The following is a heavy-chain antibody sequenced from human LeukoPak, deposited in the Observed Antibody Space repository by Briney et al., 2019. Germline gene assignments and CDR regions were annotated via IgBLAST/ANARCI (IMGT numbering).Heavy chain of an antibody. Sequence: PSETLSLTCTVSGDSISGYYWSWIRQPPGKGLEWIANIYYSGTTNYNPSLKSRVTMSVDTSKNQFSLKLSSVTAADTAVYYCARCSTGYSSSWFDYWGQGTLVTVSS. D-gene: IGHD6-13*01. CDR1: GDSISGYY. CDR2: IYYSGTT. CDR3: ARCSTGYSSSWFDY. J-gene: IGHJ4*02. V-gene: IGHV4-59*12.